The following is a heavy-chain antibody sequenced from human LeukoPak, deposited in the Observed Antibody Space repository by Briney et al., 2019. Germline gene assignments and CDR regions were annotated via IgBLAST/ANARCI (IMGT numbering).Heavy chain of an antibody. J-gene: IGHJ4*02. CDR1: GFTFSSYW. D-gene: IGHD2-2*01. CDR2: MKQDGNER. CDR3: ARARDIVVVPAAIDY. V-gene: IGHV3-7*01. Sequence: GGSLRLSCAASGFTFSSYWMSWVRQAPGKGLEWVANMKQDGNERYYVDSVKGRFTISRDNAKNSLCLQMNSLRAEDTAVYYCARARDIVVVPAAIDYWGQGTLVTVSS.